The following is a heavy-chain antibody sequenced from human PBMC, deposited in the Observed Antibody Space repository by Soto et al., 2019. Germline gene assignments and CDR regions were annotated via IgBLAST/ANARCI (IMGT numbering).Heavy chain of an antibody. D-gene: IGHD4-17*01. CDR1: GGSISSYY. J-gene: IGHJ5*02. CDR2: IYYSGST. CDR3: ARDLGRKYGDYDWFDP. V-gene: IGHV4-59*01. Sequence: SETLSLTCTVSGGSISSYYWSWIRQPPGKGLERIGYIYYSGSTNYNPSLKSRVTISVDTSKNQFSLKLSSVTAADTAVYYCARDLGRKYGDYDWFDPWGQGTLVTVSS.